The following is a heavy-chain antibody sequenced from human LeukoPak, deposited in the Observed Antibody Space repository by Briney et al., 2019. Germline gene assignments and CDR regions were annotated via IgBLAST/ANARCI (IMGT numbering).Heavy chain of an antibody. Sequence: PGGSLRLSCAASGFTFSSYGMHWVRQAPGKGLEWVAVISYDGSNKYYADSVKGRFTISRDNSKNTLYLQMNSLRAEDTAVYYCARGRYGDYYDYYYMDVWGKGTTVTVSS. CDR1: GFTFSSYG. D-gene: IGHD4-17*01. CDR3: ARGRYGDYYDYYYMDV. J-gene: IGHJ6*03. CDR2: ISYDGSNK. V-gene: IGHV3-30*03.